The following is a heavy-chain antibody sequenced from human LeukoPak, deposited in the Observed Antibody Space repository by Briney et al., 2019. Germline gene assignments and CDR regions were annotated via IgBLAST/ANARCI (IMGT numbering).Heavy chain of an antibody. Sequence: ASVKVSCKASGYTFTGYYMHWVRQAPGQGLEWMGWINPNSGGTNYAQKFQGRVTMTRDTSISTAYMELRNLRSDDTAVYYCARGIFGDKHDAFDIWGQGTMVTVSS. J-gene: IGHJ3*02. CDR2: INPNSGGT. V-gene: IGHV1-2*02. D-gene: IGHD3-3*01. CDR1: GYTFTGYY. CDR3: ARGIFGDKHDAFDI.